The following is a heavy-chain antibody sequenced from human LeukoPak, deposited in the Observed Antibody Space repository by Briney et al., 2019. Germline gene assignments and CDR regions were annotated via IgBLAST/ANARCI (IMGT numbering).Heavy chain of an antibody. V-gene: IGHV4-39*07. CDR3: ARDSSGWYVFDY. Sequence: EASETLSLTCTVSGGSISSRSYYWGWIRQPPGKGLEWIGTIYYSGSTYYNPSLKSRVTISVDTSKNQFSLKLSSVTAADTAVYYCARDSSGWYVFDYWGQGTLLTVSS. D-gene: IGHD6-19*01. J-gene: IGHJ4*02. CDR2: IYYSGST. CDR1: GGSISSRSYY.